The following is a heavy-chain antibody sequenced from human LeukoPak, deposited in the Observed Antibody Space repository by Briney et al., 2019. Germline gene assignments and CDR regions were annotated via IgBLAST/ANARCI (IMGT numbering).Heavy chain of an antibody. CDR2: IYTSGST. CDR1: GGSISSYY. CDR3: ARSPSYNILTGYPHFDF. J-gene: IGHJ4*02. V-gene: IGHV4-4*07. Sequence: SETLSLTCTVSGGSISSYYWSWIPQPAGKGREWIGRIYTSGSTNYNPSLQSRVTMSVNRSKNQFSLKLSSVTAADTAVYYCARSPSYNILTGYPHFDFWGQGTLVTVSS. D-gene: IGHD3-9*01.